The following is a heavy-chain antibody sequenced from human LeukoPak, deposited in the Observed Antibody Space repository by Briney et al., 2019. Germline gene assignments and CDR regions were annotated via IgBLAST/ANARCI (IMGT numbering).Heavy chain of an antibody. V-gene: IGHV5-51*01. CDR3: AREGYDSSGYYWDAFDI. Sequence: GESLKISCKGSGYSFTSYWIGWVRQIPGKGLEWMGIIYPGDSDTRYSPSFQGQVTISADKSISTAYLQWSSLKASDTAMYYCAREGYDSSGYYWDAFDIWGQGTMVTVSS. D-gene: IGHD3-22*01. CDR2: IYPGDSDT. J-gene: IGHJ3*02. CDR1: GYSFTSYW.